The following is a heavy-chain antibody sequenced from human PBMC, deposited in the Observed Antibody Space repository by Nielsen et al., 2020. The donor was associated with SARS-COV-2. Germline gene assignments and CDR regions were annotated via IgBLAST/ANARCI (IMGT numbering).Heavy chain of an antibody. CDR1: GFTFSSYG. CDR3: AREAIAAAGYYYYGMDV. CDR2: ISSSSSYI. J-gene: IGHJ6*02. V-gene: IGHV3-21*01. D-gene: IGHD6-13*01. Sequence: GGSLRLSCAASGFTFSSYGMHWVRQAPGKGLEWVSSISSSSSYIYYADSVKGRFTISRDNAKNSLYLQMNSLRAEDTAVYYCAREAIAAAGYYYYGMDVWGQGTTVTVSS.